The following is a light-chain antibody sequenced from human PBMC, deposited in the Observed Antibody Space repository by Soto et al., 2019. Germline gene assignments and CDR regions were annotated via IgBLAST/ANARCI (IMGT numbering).Light chain of an antibody. V-gene: IGLV2-14*01. CDR3: SSYTSSITYV. CDR1: SSDVGGYNY. CDR2: EVS. Sequence: ALTQPASVSGSPGQSITISCTGTSSDVGGYNYVSWYQHHPGKAPKLMIYEVSNRPSGVSNRFSGSKSGNTASLTISGLQAEDEADYYCSSYTSSITYVFGAGTNVTVL. J-gene: IGLJ1*01.